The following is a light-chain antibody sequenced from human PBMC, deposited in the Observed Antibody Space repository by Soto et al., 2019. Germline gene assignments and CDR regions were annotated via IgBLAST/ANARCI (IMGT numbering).Light chain of an antibody. CDR1: QAVPNN. CDR2: EES. CDR3: QQVKTYPRT. Sequence: DTQMTQSPSSVSASVRDKLTITCRPSQAVPNNMAWYQQKPGKPPKLLIYEESTLHSGVPSRFSGRKSGTQFTLTIDSLQPEDFATYYCQQVKTYPRTFGGGTKVDIK. J-gene: IGKJ4*01. V-gene: IGKV1-9*01.